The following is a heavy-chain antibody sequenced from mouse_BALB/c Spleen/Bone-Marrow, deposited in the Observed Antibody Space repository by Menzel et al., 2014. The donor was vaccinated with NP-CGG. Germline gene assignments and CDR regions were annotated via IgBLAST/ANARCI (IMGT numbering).Heavy chain of an antibody. Sequence: VQLQQPGPEVVKPGDSVKISCKTSGYTFTEYTMHWGKQSHGKRLEWIGGINTNNGGSTYNQKFKGTATLTVDKSSSTAYMELRSLTSEDSAVYYCARSYDYERSWFAYWGQGTLVTVSA. D-gene: IGHD2-4*01. J-gene: IGHJ3*01. CDR1: GYTFTEYT. CDR3: ARSYDYERSWFAY. V-gene: IGHV1-18*01. CDR2: INTNNGGS.